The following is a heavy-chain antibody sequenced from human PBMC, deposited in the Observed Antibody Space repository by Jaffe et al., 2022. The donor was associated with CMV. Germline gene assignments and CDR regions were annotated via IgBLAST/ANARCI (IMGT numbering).Heavy chain of an antibody. Sequence: QVQLVQSGAEMKKPGASVKISCKASGYSFTTYDMHWVRQTPGQGLEWVGRIGTSGDDTTYGQKFQGRLTVTRDSSTATVYMELSSLRSDDTGVYYCARDRMGSYEYWGQGTLVTVSS. CDR1: GYSFTTYD. CDR3: ARDRMGSYEY. CDR2: IGTSGDDT. V-gene: IGHV1-46*01. D-gene: IGHD3-10*01. J-gene: IGHJ4*02.